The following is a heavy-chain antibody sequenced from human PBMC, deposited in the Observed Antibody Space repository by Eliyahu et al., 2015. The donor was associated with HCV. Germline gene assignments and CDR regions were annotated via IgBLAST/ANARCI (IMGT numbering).Heavy chain of an antibody. V-gene: IGHV1-3*01. J-gene: IGHJ6*02. Sequence: QVQLVQSGAEVKKPGASVKVSCKASGYTFXSYAMHWVRQAPGQRLEWMGWINAGNGNTKYSQXFQGRVTITRDTSASTAYMELSSLRSEDTAVYYCARTWGTTVTRHYYYGMDVWGQGTTVTVSS. D-gene: IGHD4-17*01. CDR1: GYTFXSYA. CDR3: ARTWGTTVTRHYYYGMDV. CDR2: INAGNGNT.